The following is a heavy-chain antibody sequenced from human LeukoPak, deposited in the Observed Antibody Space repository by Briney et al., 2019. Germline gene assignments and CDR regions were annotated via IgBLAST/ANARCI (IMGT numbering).Heavy chain of an antibody. Sequence: GGSLRLSCAASGFTFSNFAMSWVRQAPGKGLEWVSTISGSGGTTYYAASVKGRFTISRDTSKNTLFLQMNSLRAEYTAVYYCAKGSTFGDLNYFDSWGQGALVTVSS. D-gene: IGHD4-17*01. CDR1: GFTFSNFA. J-gene: IGHJ4*02. CDR3: AKGSTFGDLNYFDS. CDR2: ISGSGGTT. V-gene: IGHV3-23*01.